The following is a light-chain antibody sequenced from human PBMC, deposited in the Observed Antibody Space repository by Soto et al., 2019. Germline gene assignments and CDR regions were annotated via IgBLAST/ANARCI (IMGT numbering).Light chain of an antibody. CDR3: QQYNNWPRT. J-gene: IGKJ1*01. Sequence: EIVMTHSPATLSVSPGGRATLSCRASQSVSSNLAWYQQKPGQAPRLLIYGASTRATGIPARFSGSGSGTEFTLTISSLQSEDFAVYYCQQYNNWPRTFGQGTKVDIK. V-gene: IGKV3-15*01. CDR1: QSVSSN. CDR2: GAS.